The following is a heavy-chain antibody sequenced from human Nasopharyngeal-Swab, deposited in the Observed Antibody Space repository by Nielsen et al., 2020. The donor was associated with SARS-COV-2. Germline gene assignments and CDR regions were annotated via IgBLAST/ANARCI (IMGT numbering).Heavy chain of an antibody. CDR1: GGSLSDYY. J-gene: IGHJ6*02. CDR3: ARVRGIQLWLPNYYYYYGMDV. D-gene: IGHD5-18*01. CDR2: TNHSGSS. Sequence: SETLSLTCAVFGGSLSDYYWTWIRQPPGKWLEWIGETNHSGSSNYNPSLKSRVTISVDTSKNQFSLNLNSVTAADTAVYYCARVRGIQLWLPNYYYYYGMDVWGQGTTVTVSS. V-gene: IGHV4-34*01.